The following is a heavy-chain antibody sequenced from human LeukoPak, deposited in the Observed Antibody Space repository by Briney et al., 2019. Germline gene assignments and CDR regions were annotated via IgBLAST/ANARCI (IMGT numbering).Heavy chain of an antibody. J-gene: IGHJ3*02. Sequence: GGPLRLSCGASEFPFSTSWMTWVRQTPGRGLEWVAIINPDGSGKDYVESVKGRFTVSRDNANNSVYLQMNSLRADDTAVYYCARDPLWGALDIWGQGTMVTVSS. CDR2: INPDGSGK. CDR1: EFPFSTSW. CDR3: ARDPLWGALDI. V-gene: IGHV3-7*01. D-gene: IGHD1-26*01.